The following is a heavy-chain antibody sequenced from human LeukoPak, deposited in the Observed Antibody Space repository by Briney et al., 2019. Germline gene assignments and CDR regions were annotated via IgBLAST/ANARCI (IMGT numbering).Heavy chain of an antibody. CDR2: IYPGDSDT. Sequence: GESLKISCKGSGYSFTSYWIGWVRQMPGKGLEWMGIIYPGDSDTRYSPSFQGQVTISADKSISTAHLQWSSLKASDTAMYYCARPRIVGATADAFDIWGQGTMVTVSS. V-gene: IGHV5-51*01. CDR1: GYSFTSYW. D-gene: IGHD1-26*01. CDR3: ARPRIVGATADAFDI. J-gene: IGHJ3*02.